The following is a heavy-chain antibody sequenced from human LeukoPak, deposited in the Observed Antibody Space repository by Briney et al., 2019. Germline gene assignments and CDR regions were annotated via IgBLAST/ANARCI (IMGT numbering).Heavy chain of an antibody. V-gene: IGHV4-39*01. J-gene: IGHJ6*02. CDR2: IYYSGST. D-gene: IGHD6-13*01. CDR3: ARLPHRYSSSWYGYYYYGMDV. Sequence: SETLSLTCAVSGGSISSSNWWSWVRQPPGKGLEWIGSIYYSGSTYYNPSLKSRVTISVDTSKNQFSLKLSSVTAADTAVYYCARLPHRYSSSWYGYYYYGMDVWGQGTTVTVSS. CDR1: GGSISSSNW.